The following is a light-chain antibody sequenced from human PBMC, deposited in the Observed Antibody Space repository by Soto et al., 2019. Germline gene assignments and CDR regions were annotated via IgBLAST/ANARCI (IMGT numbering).Light chain of an antibody. V-gene: IGLV2-23*01. J-gene: IGLJ2*01. CDR1: SSDVGSYNL. CDR2: EGS. Sequence: QPSLTHPGSRPASPGQSITISCTGTSSDVGSYNLVSWYQQPPGEAPKLMIYEGSKRPSGVSNRFSGSKSGNTASLTISGLQAEDEADYYCCSYAGSDTMIFGGGTKVTGL. CDR3: CSYAGSDTMI.